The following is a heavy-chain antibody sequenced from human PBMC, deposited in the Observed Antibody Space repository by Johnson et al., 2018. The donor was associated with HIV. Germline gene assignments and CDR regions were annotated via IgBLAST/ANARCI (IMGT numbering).Heavy chain of an antibody. J-gene: IGHJ3*02. D-gene: IGHD4-23*01. CDR2: SGSAGIT. Sequence: VQLVESGGGLIQPGGSLRLSCAASGFTVSSNYMSWVRQAPGKGLEWVSAISGSAGITYYADSVEGRFTISRDNSRNTLYLQMNSLGTEDTAVYYCARRTVVTPGAFDIWGQGTMVTVSS. CDR1: GFTVSSNY. CDR3: ARRTVVTPGAFDI. V-gene: IGHV3-53*01.